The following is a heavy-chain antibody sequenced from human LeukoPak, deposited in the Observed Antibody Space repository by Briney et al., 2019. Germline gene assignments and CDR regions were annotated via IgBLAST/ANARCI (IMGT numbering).Heavy chain of an antibody. CDR3: AREDDGSSSYSHSFLH. CDR1: GFDFRTYE. CDR2: IDRSGCTS. J-gene: IGHJ1*01. Sequence: GGSLRLSCASPGFDFRTYEMNWVRQAPGKGLEWVSYIDRSGCTSDYADSVKGRFTISRDNAKNSLYLQMNSLRAEAAAIYYCAREDDGSSSYSHSFLHWGQGTLVTVSS. D-gene: IGHD6-13*01. V-gene: IGHV3-48*03.